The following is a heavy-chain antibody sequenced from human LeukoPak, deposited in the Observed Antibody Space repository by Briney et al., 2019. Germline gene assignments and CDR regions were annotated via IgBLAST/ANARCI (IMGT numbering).Heavy chain of an antibody. CDR1: GGSFSGYY. D-gene: IGHD6-19*01. CDR3: ARGPTAVAGWKYFDL. CDR2: INHSGST. J-gene: IGHJ2*01. Sequence: SETLSLTCAVYGGSFSGYYWSWIRQPPGKGLEWIGEINHSGSTNYNPSLKSRVTISVDTSMNQSSLKLSSVTAADTAVYYCARGPTAVAGWKYFDLRGRGTLVTVSS. V-gene: IGHV4-34*01.